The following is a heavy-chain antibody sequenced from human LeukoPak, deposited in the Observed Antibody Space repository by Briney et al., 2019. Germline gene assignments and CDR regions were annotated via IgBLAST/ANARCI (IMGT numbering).Heavy chain of an antibody. CDR3: AKGNWGERLDWYFDL. V-gene: IGHV3-23*01. J-gene: IGHJ2*01. CDR1: GFTFSSYA. D-gene: IGHD1-26*01. CDR2: ITGSGGST. Sequence: GGSLILSCAASGFTFSSYAMSWVRQAPGSGLEWVSGITGSGGSTYYADSVKGRLTISRDNSKNTLYLQMNSLRAEDTAVYYCAKGNWGERLDWYFDLWGRGTLVTVSS.